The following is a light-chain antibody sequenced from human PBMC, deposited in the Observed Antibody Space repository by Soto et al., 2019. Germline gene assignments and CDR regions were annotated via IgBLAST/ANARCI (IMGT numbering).Light chain of an antibody. V-gene: IGLV2-14*01. J-gene: IGLJ2*01. CDR3: SSYTSSTTLVV. Sequence: QAVVTQPASVSGSPGQSITISCTGTSSDVGGYNYVSWYRQHPGKAPKLMIYEVSNRPSGVSDRFSGSKSDNTASLTISGLQAEDEADYYCSSYTSSTTLVVFGGGTKLTVL. CDR1: SSDVGGYNY. CDR2: EVS.